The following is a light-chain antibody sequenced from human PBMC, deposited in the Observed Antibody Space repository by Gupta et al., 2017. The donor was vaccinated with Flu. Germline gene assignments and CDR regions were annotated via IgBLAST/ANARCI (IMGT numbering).Light chain of an antibody. Sequence: DIQMTQSPSSLSASVGDRVTIACRASQSISSYLNWYQQKPGKAPKLLIYAASRVQSGVPSRFSGSGSGTDFTLTISRRQRENFATYYSEQRDSTPLAFGQGTQVDIK. V-gene: IGKV1-39*01. CDR1: QSISSY. CDR3: EQRDSTPLA. J-gene: IGKJ5*01. CDR2: AAS.